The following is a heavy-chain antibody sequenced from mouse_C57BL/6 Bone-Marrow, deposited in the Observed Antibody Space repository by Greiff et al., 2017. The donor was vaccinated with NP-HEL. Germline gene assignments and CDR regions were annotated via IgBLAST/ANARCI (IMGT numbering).Heavy chain of an antibody. J-gene: IGHJ3*01. Sequence: VTLVESGACLVKPGGSLKLSCAASGFTFSSYAMSWVRQTPEQGLEWVAYISPGGDYIYYADTMKGRFTISRDNARNTLYLQMSSRKSEDTAMYYCTRLRRTWCAYWGQGTLVTVSA. CDR3: TRLRRTWCAY. D-gene: IGHD2-12*01. V-gene: IGHV5-9-1*02. CDR1: GFTFSSYA. CDR2: ISPGGDYI.